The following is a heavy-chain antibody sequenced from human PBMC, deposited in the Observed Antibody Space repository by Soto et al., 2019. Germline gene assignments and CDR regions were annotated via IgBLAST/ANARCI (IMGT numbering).Heavy chain of an antibody. CDR2: IKQTGDEK. CDR1: GFSFSSYW. J-gene: IGHJ6*02. CDR3: EREHWLHFYFYYGLDV. V-gene: IGHV3-7*01. Sequence: GGSLRLSCAASGFSFSSYWMSWVRQAPGKGLEWVANIKQTGDEKFYVDSVKGRFTISRDNAKNSLYLEMNSLKAEDTAVYYCEREHWLHFYFYYGLDVCGRATTVTVSS. D-gene: IGHD5-12*01.